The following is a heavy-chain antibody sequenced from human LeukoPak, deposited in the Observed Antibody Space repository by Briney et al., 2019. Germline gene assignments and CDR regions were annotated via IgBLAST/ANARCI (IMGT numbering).Heavy chain of an antibody. J-gene: IGHJ4*02. V-gene: IGHV4-34*01. CDR3: ARGTGYCSSTSCPVFDY. CDR2: INHSGST. D-gene: IGHD2-2*03. Sequence: PSETLSLTCAVYGGSFSGYYWSWIRQPPGKGLEWIGEINHSGSTNYNPSLNSRVTISVDTSKNQFSLKLSSVTAADMAVYYCARGTGYCSSTSCPVFDYWGQGTLVTVSS. CDR1: GGSFSGYY.